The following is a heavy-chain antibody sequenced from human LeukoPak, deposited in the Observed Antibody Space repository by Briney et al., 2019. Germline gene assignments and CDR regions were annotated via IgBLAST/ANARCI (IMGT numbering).Heavy chain of an antibody. V-gene: IGHV3-66*02. CDR1: GFTVSSNY. CDR2: IHSGGST. D-gene: IGHD6-6*01. J-gene: IGHJ6*03. CDR3: ASIAARTNDYYYYMDV. Sequence: PGGSLRLSCAASGFTVSSNYMSWVRQAPGKGLEWVSVIHSGGSTYYADSVKGRFTISRDNSKNTLHLQMNSLRAEDTAVYYCASIAARTNDYYYYMDVWGKGTTVTVSS.